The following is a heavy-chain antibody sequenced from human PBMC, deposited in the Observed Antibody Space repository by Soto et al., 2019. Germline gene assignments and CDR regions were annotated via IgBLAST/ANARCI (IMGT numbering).Heavy chain of an antibody. CDR1: GDSISSADYF. CDR3: ARADDFSDRFDY. J-gene: IGHJ4*02. D-gene: IGHD4-17*01. CDR2: IFHSGTT. V-gene: IGHV4-30-4*01. Sequence: PSETLSLTCSVSGDSISSADYFWTWIRQSPGKGLEWMGYIFHSGTTYYNPSLKGRLLISIENSKNQFSLRLSSLTAADTAVYFCARADDFSDRFDYWGQGALVTVSS.